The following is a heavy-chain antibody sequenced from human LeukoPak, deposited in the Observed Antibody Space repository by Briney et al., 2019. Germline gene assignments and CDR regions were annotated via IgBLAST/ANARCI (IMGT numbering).Heavy chain of an antibody. D-gene: IGHD4-23*01. CDR3: ARRAGGYSHPYDY. Sequence: GGSLRLSCAASGFTFSSYSMNWVRQAPGKGLEWVSYISSSSSTIYYADSVKGRFTISRDNSKNTLYLQMNSLRAEDTAVYYCARRAGGYSHPYDYWGQGILVTVSS. J-gene: IGHJ4*02. V-gene: IGHV3-48*01. CDR1: GFTFSSYS. CDR2: ISSSSSTI.